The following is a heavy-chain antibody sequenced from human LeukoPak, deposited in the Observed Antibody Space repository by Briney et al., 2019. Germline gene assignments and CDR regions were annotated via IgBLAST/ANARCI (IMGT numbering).Heavy chain of an antibody. J-gene: IGHJ4*02. D-gene: IGHD6-13*01. CDR2: ISGSGGST. V-gene: IGHV3-23*01. Sequence: GGSLRLSCAASGFTFSSYAMSWVRQAPGKGLEWVSAISGSGGSTYYADSVKGRFTISRDNAKNSLYLQMNSLRAEDTAVYYCASSSSWYRGSFDYWGQGTLVTVSS. CDR1: GFTFSSYA. CDR3: ASSSSWYRGSFDY.